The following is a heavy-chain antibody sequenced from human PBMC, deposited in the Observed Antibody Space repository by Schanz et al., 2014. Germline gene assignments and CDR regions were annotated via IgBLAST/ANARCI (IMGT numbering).Heavy chain of an antibody. CDR3: AREVGLYDRGWFDP. Sequence: QVQLVQSGAEVKKPGSSVKVSCKASGGTFSTYTISWVRQAPGQGLEWMGRIIPILGIANYAQKFQGRVTITADKSSDTAYMELSSLRSEDTAVYYCAREVGLYDRGWFDPWGQGILVTVSS. CDR2: IIPILGIA. V-gene: IGHV1-69*08. J-gene: IGHJ5*02. CDR1: GGTFSTYT. D-gene: IGHD3-22*01.